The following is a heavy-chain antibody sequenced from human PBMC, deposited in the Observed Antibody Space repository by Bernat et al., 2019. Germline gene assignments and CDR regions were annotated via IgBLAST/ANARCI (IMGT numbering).Heavy chain of an antibody. D-gene: IGHD2-21*02. Sequence: QVQLVESGGGMVQPGRSLRLSCAASGFTFSSYGMHWVRQAPGKGLEWVAVIWYDGSNKYYADSVKGRFTISRDNSKNTLYLQMNSLRAEDTAVYYCARAVVTAPYYYYYGMDVWGQGTTVTVSS. CDR2: IWYDGSNK. CDR1: GFTFSSYG. J-gene: IGHJ6*02. V-gene: IGHV3-33*01. CDR3: ARAVVTAPYYYYYGMDV.